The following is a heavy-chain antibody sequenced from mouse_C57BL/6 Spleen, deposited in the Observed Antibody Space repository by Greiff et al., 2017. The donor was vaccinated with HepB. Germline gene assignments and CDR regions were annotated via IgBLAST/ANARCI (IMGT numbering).Heavy chain of an antibody. V-gene: IGHV1-64*01. J-gene: IGHJ3*01. Sequence: VQLQQPGAELVKPGASVKLSCKASGYTFTSYWMHWVKQRPGQGLEWIGMIHPNSGSTNYNEKFKSKATLTVDKSSSTAYMQLSSLTSEDSAVYYCARLATAAWFAYWGQGTLVTVSA. D-gene: IGHD4-1*02. CDR1: GYTFTSYW. CDR2: IHPNSGST. CDR3: ARLATAAWFAY.